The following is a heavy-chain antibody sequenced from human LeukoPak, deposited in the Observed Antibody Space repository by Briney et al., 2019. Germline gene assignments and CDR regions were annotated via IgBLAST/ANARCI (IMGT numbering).Heavy chain of an antibody. Sequence: GGSLRLSCAASGFTFSDYYMNWIRQAPGKGLEWVSYISSSASTIYYADSVKGRFTISRDNAKNSLYLQMNSLRAEDTAVYYCARSMYYHFWSGYLTTSPVYFDYWGQGTLVTVSS. D-gene: IGHD3-3*01. CDR2: ISSSASTI. CDR1: GFTFSDYY. V-gene: IGHV3-11*04. J-gene: IGHJ4*02. CDR3: ARSMYYHFWSGYLTTSPVYFDY.